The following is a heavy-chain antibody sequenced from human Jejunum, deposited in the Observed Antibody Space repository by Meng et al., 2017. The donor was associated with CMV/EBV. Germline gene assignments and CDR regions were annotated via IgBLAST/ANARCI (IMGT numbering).Heavy chain of an antibody. J-gene: IGHJ4*02. CDR3: AREGPDYTSSYFDY. Sequence: QVQLVESGGGVIHPGWSLTLSCAASGFIFGDFALHWVRQAPGKGLEWVAIISYDGNNRYADSVKGRFTISRDNSRNTLYLQMDSLRADDTAVYYCAREGPDYTSSYFDYWGQGTLVTVSS. V-gene: IGHV3-30*03. D-gene: IGHD4-11*01. CDR1: GFIFGDFA. CDR2: ISYDGNNR.